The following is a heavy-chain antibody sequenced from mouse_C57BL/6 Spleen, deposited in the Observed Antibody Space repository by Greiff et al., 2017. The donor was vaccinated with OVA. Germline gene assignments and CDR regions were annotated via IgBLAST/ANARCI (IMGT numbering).Heavy chain of an antibody. CDR3: ARGDYYGSSYGFAY. V-gene: IGHV1-74*01. CDR1: GYTFTSYW. CDR2: IHPSDSAT. Sequence: QVQLKQPGAELVKPGASVKVSCKASGYTFTSYWMHWVKQRPGQGLEWIGRIHPSDSATNYNQKFKGTATLTVDKSSSTAYMQLSSLTSEDSAVYYCARGDYYGSSYGFAYWGQGTLVTVSA. D-gene: IGHD1-1*01. J-gene: IGHJ3*01.